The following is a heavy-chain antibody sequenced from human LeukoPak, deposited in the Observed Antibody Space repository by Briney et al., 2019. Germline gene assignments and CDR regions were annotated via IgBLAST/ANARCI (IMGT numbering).Heavy chain of an antibody. D-gene: IGHD2-15*01. V-gene: IGHV3-30*04. J-gene: IGHJ5*02. CDR3: ARVGYCSGGSCYSLGWFDP. CDR1: GFTFSSYA. Sequence: PGGSLRLSCAASGFTFSSYAMHWVRQAPGKGLEWVAVISYDGSNKYYADSVKGRFTISRDNAKNTLYLQMNSLRAEDTAVYYCARVGYCSGGSCYSLGWFDPWGQGTLVTVSS. CDR2: ISYDGSNK.